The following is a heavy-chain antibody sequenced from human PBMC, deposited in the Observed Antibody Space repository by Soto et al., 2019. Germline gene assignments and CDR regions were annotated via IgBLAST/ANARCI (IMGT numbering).Heavy chain of an antibody. D-gene: IGHD5-18*01. V-gene: IGHV3-30*18. CDR3: AKDKGPYSYGPYGMDV. J-gene: IGHJ6*02. CDR2: ISYDGSNK. Sequence: QVQLVESGGGVVQPGRSLRLSCAASGFTFSGYGMHWVRQAPGKVLEWVALISYDGSNKYYADSVKGRFTISRDNSKNTLYLQMNSLRAGDAAVYYCAKDKGPYSYGPYGMDVWGQGTTVTVSS. CDR1: GFTFSGYG.